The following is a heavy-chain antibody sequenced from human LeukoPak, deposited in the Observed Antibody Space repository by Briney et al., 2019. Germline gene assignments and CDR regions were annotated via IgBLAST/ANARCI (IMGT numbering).Heavy chain of an antibody. CDR2: ISGSGGST. D-gene: IGHD6-13*01. J-gene: IGHJ4*02. CDR3: AKESIAAAGTPNFDY. Sequence: PGGSLRLSCAASGFPFSNYAMTWVRQAPGKGLEWVSAISGSGGSTYYADSVKGRFTIYRDNSKNSMFLQMNSLRAEDTAVYYCAKESIAAAGTPNFDYWGQGTLVTVSS. V-gene: IGHV3-23*01. CDR1: GFPFSNYA.